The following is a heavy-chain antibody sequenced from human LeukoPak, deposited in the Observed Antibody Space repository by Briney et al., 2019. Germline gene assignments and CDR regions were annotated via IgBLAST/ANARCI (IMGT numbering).Heavy chain of an antibody. CDR3: AKSPGYYVSGNYYDY. CDR2: IIGSGTNT. D-gene: IGHD3-10*01. J-gene: IGHJ4*02. V-gene: IGHV3-23*01. Sequence: GGSLRLSCAASGFTFSSYAMSWVRQAPGKGLEWVSSIIGSGTNTFYADSVKGRFTISRDNSKNTLYLQMSSLRAEDTAVYYCAKSPGYYVSGNYYDYWGQGTLVTVSS. CDR1: GFTFSSYA.